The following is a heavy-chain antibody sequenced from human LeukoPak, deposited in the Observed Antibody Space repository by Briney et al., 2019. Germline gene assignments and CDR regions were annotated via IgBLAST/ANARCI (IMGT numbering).Heavy chain of an antibody. Sequence: PSETLSLTCTVSGGSISSGGYYWSWIRQHPGKGLEWIGYIYYSGSTYYNPSLKSRVTISVDTSKNQFSLKLSSVTAADTAVYYCARRPRYCSSTSCFIFDYWGQGTLVTLSS. CDR1: GGSISSGGYY. V-gene: IGHV4-31*03. CDR3: ARRPRYCSSTSCFIFDY. CDR2: IYYSGST. J-gene: IGHJ4*02. D-gene: IGHD2-2*01.